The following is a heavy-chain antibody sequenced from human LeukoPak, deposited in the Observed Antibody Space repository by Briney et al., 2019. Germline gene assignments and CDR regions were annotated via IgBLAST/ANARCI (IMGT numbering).Heavy chain of an antibody. D-gene: IGHD6-19*01. J-gene: IGHJ4*02. CDR2: ISWNSGSI. Sequence: PGGSLRLSCAASGFTFDDYAMHWVRQAPGKGLEWVSGISWNSGSIGYADSVKGRFTISRDNAKNSLYLQMNSLRAEDTALYYCAKGAIAVAGIYVDYWGQGTLVTASS. V-gene: IGHV3-9*01. CDR1: GFTFDDYA. CDR3: AKGAIAVAGIYVDY.